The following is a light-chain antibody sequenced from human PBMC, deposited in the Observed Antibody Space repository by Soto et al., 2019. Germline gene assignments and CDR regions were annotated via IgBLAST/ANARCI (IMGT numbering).Light chain of an antibody. V-gene: IGKV1-39*01. Sequence: DIQMTQSPSSLSASVGDRVTITCRASQSISNYLNWYQQKPGKAPKLLMYAASSLQSGVPSRFSXSGXGXXXXXTXXXLXPXDFATYYCQQSYSTPRTFAQGTKVEIK. J-gene: IGKJ1*01. CDR2: AAS. CDR1: QSISNY. CDR3: QQSYSTPRT.